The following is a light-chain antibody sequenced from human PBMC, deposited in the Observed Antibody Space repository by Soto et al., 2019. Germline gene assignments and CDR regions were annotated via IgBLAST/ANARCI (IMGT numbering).Light chain of an antibody. CDR3: QHYGTSPSST. Sequence: EIVLTQSPGILSLSPGERATLSCRASQSLSKNYLAWYQQKPGQAPRTLIYGASIRATGIPDRFSGSGSGTDFTLTISRLEPEDFAMYYCQHYGTSPSSTFGQGTKLEIK. CDR1: QSLSKNY. V-gene: IGKV3-20*01. CDR2: GAS. J-gene: IGKJ2*01.